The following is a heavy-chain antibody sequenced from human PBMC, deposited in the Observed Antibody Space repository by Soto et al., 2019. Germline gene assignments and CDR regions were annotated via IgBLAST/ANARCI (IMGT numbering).Heavy chain of an antibody. CDR3: ARTYYYDSSGYPTPTDFDY. Sequence: EVQLLESGGGLVQPGGSLRLSCAASGFTFSSYAMSWVRQAPGKGLEWVSGIGGSGGSTYYADSVKGRFTISRDNSKNTLYLQMNSLRAEDTAVYYCARTYYYDSSGYPTPTDFDYWGQGTLVTVSS. CDR2: IGGSGGST. D-gene: IGHD3-22*01. V-gene: IGHV3-23*01. CDR1: GFTFSSYA. J-gene: IGHJ4*02.